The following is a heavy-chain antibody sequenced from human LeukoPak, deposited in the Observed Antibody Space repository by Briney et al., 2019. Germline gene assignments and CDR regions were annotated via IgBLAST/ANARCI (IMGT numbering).Heavy chain of an antibody. V-gene: IGHV1-8*03. CDR3: ARGSDWFDP. Sequence: LEWIGWMNPNSGNTGYAQKFQGRVTITRNTSISTAYMELSSLRSEDTAVYYCARGSDWFDPWGQGTLVTVSS. CDR2: MNPNSGNT. J-gene: IGHJ5*02.